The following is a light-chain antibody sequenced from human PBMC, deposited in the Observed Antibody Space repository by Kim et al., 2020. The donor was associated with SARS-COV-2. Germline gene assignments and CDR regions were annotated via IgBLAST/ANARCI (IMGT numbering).Light chain of an antibody. CDR3: SSYTRTNTVYV. CDR2: DVS. Sequence: QSALTQPASVSGSPGQSITISCTGTSTDIGGHNYVSWYQQHPGKAPQLIIFDVSRRPSGISYRFSGSKSGNTASLTISGLQTQDEADYYCSSYTRTNTVYVFGGGTRSPS. V-gene: IGLV2-14*03. J-gene: IGLJ1*01. CDR1: STDIGGHNY.